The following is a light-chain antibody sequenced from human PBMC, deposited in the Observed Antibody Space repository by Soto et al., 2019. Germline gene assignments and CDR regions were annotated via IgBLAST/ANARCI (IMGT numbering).Light chain of an antibody. Sequence: QSVLTQPASVSGSPGQSITISCTGTSSDVGGYNYVSWYQQHPGKAPKVMIYEVNNRPSGVSNRFSGSKSGNTASLTISGLQAEDEADYYCSSYTSSSTDVFGTGTKVTVL. V-gene: IGLV2-14*01. CDR1: SSDVGGYNY. CDR2: EVN. J-gene: IGLJ1*01. CDR3: SSYTSSSTDV.